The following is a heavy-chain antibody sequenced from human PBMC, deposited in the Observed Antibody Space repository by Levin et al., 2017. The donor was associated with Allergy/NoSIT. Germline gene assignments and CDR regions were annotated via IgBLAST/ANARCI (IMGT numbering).Heavy chain of an antibody. CDR2: ISTSSSFI. D-gene: IGHD4/OR15-4a*01. CDR1: EFTFSSYS. Sequence: PGGSLRLSCAASEFTFSSYSMNWVRQAPGKGLEWVSSISTSSSFIFYADSVKGRFTISRDNAKNSLYLQMNSLRAEDTAVYYCARVSLTTRYYFSGMDVWGQGTTVTVSS. CDR3: ARVSLTTRYYFSGMDV. J-gene: IGHJ6*02. V-gene: IGHV3-21*01.